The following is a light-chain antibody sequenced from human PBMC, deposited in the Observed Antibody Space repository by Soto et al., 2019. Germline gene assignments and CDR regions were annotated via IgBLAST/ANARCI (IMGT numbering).Light chain of an antibody. J-gene: IGKJ2*01. CDR2: DAS. V-gene: IGKV3-15*01. Sequence: ETVMTQSPDTLSVSPGERATLSCRASQGISVNLAWYQQKPGQDPRLLIYDASTRATGIPGRFSGSGSGREFTLTISSLQSEDFAVYYCQQYNNWPPKHTFGQGTRLEIK. CDR3: QQYNNWPPKHT. CDR1: QGISVN.